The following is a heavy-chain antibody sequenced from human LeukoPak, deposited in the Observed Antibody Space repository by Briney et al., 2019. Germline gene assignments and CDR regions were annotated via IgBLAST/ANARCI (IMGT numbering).Heavy chain of an antibody. D-gene: IGHD1-7*01. Sequence: PGGSLRLSCAASGFTFSSYAMSWVRQAPGKGLEWVSAISGSGGSTYYADSVKGRFTISRDNSKNTLYLQVNSLRAEDTAVYYCAKGRVELRYYYYYMDVWGKGTTVTVSS. CDR3: AKGRVELRYYYYYMDV. CDR1: GFTFSSYA. J-gene: IGHJ6*03. V-gene: IGHV3-23*01. CDR2: ISGSGGST.